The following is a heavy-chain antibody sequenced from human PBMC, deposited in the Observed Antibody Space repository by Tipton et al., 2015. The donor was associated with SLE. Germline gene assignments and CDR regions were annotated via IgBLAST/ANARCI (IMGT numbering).Heavy chain of an antibody. Sequence: QVQLVQSGPEVKKPGASVKISCKTSGYTFTSNYIRWVRQAPGQGLEWMGIINPGGGRATYSQKFQGRVTMTRDTSASTVDMELSSLRSEDSALYYCARGGIFGVFALDFWGQGTLVTVSS. CDR3: ARGGIFGVFALDF. D-gene: IGHD3-3*01. V-gene: IGHV1-46*01. CDR1: GYTFTSNY. J-gene: IGHJ4*02. CDR2: INPGGGRA.